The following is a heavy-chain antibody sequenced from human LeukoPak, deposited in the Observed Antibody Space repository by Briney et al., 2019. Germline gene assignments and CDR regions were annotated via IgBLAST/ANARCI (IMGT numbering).Heavy chain of an antibody. V-gene: IGHV1-18*01. D-gene: IGHD3-22*01. CDR1: GYTFTSYG. Sequence: ASVKVSCKASGYTFTSYGISWVRQAPGQGLEWMGWISAYNGNTNYAQKFQGRVTITADESTSTAYMELSSLRSEDTAVYYCTLPGGYYDSSGYYYVAGFDYWGQGTLVTVSS. CDR2: ISAYNGNT. CDR3: TLPGGYYDSSGYYYVAGFDY. J-gene: IGHJ4*02.